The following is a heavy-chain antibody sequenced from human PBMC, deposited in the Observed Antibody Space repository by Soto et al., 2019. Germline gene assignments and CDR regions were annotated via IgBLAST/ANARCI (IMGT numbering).Heavy chain of an antibody. V-gene: IGHV3-30*18. J-gene: IGHJ4*02. D-gene: IGHD5-12*01. Sequence: GGSLRLSCAASGFTFSSYGMHWVRQAPGKGLEWVAVISYDGSNKYYADTVKGRFTISRDNSKNTLYLQMNSLRAEDTAVYYCAKVIGYSGYDNFDYWGQGTLVTVSS. CDR1: GFTFSSYG. CDR2: ISYDGSNK. CDR3: AKVIGYSGYDNFDY.